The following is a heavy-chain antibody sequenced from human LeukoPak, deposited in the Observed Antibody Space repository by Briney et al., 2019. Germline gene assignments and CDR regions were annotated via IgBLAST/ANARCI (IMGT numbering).Heavy chain of an antibody. CDR1: GFSLTNYG. Sequence: GGSLRLSCEASGFSLTNYGMDWVRQAPGKGLEWVSSISSSSAYIWYADAVRGRFTISRDNAKNSLYLQMNSLRVEDTAVYYCARELSSSGYYFDSRGQGILVIVSS. J-gene: IGHJ4*02. D-gene: IGHD5-18*01. CDR3: ARELSSSGYYFDS. V-gene: IGHV3-21*01. CDR2: ISSSSAYI.